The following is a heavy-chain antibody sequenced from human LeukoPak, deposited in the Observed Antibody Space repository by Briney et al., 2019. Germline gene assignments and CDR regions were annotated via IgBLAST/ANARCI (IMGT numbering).Heavy chain of an antibody. V-gene: IGHV1-69*04. CDR3: ARDRLNRLGYCIGGSCYSLDY. CDR2: IIPVLDIA. J-gene: IGHJ4*02. D-gene: IGHD2-15*01. CDR1: GGTFSSYA. Sequence: SVKVSCKASGGTFSSYAISWVRQAPGQGLERMGRIIPVLDIANYAQKFQGRVTITADKSTTTAYMELSGLRSEDTAVYYCARDRLNRLGYCIGGSCYSLDYWGQGTLVTVSS.